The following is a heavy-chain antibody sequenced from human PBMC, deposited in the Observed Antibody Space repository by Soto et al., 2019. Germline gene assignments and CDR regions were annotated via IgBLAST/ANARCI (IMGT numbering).Heavy chain of an antibody. CDR3: ARHLPPISHIVVVPAAWYYYYGMDV. Sequence: QVQLVQSGAEVKKPGSSVKVSCKASGGTFSSYAISWVRQAPGQGLEWMGGIIPIFGTANYAQKFQGRVTITADESKSTAYMELSSLRSEDTAVYYCARHLPPISHIVVVPAAWYYYYGMDVWGQGTTVTVSS. CDR2: IIPIFGTA. J-gene: IGHJ6*02. D-gene: IGHD2-2*01. V-gene: IGHV1-69*01. CDR1: GGTFSSYA.